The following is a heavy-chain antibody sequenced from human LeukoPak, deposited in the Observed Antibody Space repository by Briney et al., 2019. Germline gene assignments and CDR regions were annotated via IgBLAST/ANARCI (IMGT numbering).Heavy chain of an antibody. CDR3: AREDLRSSTCVFALDI. V-gene: IGHV1-69*04. Sequence: SVKVSCKASGGTFSSYTISWVRQAPGQGLEWMGRIIPILGIANCAQKFQGRVTITAHKSTSTAYMELSSLRSEDTAVYYCAREDLRSSTCVFALDIWGQGTMVTVSS. CDR2: IIPILGIA. CDR1: GGTFSSYT. D-gene: IGHD2-2*01. J-gene: IGHJ3*02.